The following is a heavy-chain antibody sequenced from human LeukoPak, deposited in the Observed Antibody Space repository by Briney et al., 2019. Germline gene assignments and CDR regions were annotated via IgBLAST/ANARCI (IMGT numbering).Heavy chain of an antibody. D-gene: IGHD6-19*01. CDR3: ARDNGWGRYYFDS. J-gene: IGHJ4*02. Sequence: GGSLRLSCAASGFTFSSFSMNWVRQAPGKGLEWVSFISSSSRYIYYADSVKGRFTISRENAKNSLYLQMNSLRVEDTAVYYCARDNGWGRYYFDSWGQGTLATVSS. CDR1: GFTFSSFS. CDR2: ISSSSRYI. V-gene: IGHV3-21*01.